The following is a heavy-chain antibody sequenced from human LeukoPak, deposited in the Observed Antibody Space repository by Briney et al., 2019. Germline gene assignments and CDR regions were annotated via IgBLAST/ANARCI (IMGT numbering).Heavy chain of an antibody. Sequence: GGSLRLSCAASGFTFSSYAMSWVRQATGKGLEWVSYISRDSSNIYYADSVKGRFTISRDNAKNSLYLQVNSLRDEDTAVYYCAIESYWGSGLKGFDSWGQGALVTVSS. D-gene: IGHD7-27*01. CDR1: GFTFSSYA. CDR2: ISRDSSNI. V-gene: IGHV3-48*02. CDR3: AIESYWGSGLKGFDS. J-gene: IGHJ4*02.